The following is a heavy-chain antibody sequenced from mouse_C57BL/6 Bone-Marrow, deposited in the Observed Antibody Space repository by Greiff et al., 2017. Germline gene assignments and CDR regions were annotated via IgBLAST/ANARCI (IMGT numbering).Heavy chain of an antibody. CDR1: GFSLSTFGMG. CDR2: IWWDDDK. CDR3: ARRGYLLLFYFDY. Sequence: QVTLKESGPGILQPSQTLSLTCSFSGFSLSTFGMGVGWIRQPSGKGLVWLVHIWWDDDKYYNPALKSRLTISKDTSTNQVFLKIATVDTAYTATYYCARRGYLLLFYFDYWGQGTTLTVSS. D-gene: IGHD1-1*02. V-gene: IGHV8-8*01. J-gene: IGHJ2*01.